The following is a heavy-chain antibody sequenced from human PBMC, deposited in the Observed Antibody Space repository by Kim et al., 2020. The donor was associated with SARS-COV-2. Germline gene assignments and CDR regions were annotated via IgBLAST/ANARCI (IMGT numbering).Heavy chain of an antibody. J-gene: IGHJ4*02. CDR2: IWYDGSNK. V-gene: IGHV3-33*01. CDR3: AREGMVGAVGAGFDY. Sequence: GGSLRLSCPASGFTFSSYGMHWVRQAPGKGLEWVAVIWYDGSNKYYADSVKGRFTISRDNSKNTLYLQMNSLRAEDTAVYYCAREGMVGAVGAGFDYWDQGTLVTVSS. CDR1: GFTFSSYG. D-gene: IGHD1-26*01.